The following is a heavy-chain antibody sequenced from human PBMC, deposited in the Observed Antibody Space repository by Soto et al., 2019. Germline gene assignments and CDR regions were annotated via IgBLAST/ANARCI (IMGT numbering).Heavy chain of an antibody. CDR3: ARTPIGPSPGFYYYYYMDV. V-gene: IGHV4-59*08. J-gene: IGHJ6*03. CDR2: IYYSGST. D-gene: IGHD1-26*01. CDR1: GGSISSYY. Sequence: PSETLSLTCTVSGGSISSYYWSWVRQPPGKGLEWIGYIYYSGSTNYNPSLKSRVTISVDTSKNQFSLKLSSVPAADTAVYYCARTPIGPSPGFYYYYYMDVWGKGTTVTVSS.